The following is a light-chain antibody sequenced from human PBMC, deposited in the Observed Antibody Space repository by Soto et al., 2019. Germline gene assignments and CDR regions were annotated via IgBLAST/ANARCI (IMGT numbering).Light chain of an antibody. CDR2: GAS. J-gene: IGKJ1*01. Sequence: IVLTQSPGTLSMSPWERATLSCRASLSLSSSYIAWYQQKPGQAPRLLIYGASSRATGIPDRFSGSGSGTEFTLTITRLEPEDFAVYHCQQYGNSPWTFGQGTKVDI. CDR1: LSLSSSY. V-gene: IGKV3-20*01. CDR3: QQYGNSPWT.